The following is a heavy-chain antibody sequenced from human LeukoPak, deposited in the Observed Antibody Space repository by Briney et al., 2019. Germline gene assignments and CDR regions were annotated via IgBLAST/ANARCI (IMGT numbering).Heavy chain of an antibody. D-gene: IGHD4-17*01. V-gene: IGHV3-7*01. CDR2: IKQGGNEI. Sequence: GGSLRLSCVGSGFTFSNHWMSWVRQAPGRGMEWVANIKQGGNEIYYVDSVEGRFTISTDNARKELFLQMNSLRDEDTDVYYCARHYGDYRRHPFDYWGLGTLVTVFS. CDR3: ARHYGDYRRHPFDY. J-gene: IGHJ4*02. CDR1: GFTFSNHW.